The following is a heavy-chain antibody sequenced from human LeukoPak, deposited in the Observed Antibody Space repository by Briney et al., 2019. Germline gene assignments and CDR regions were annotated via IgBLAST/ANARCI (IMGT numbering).Heavy chain of an antibody. D-gene: IGHD4/OR15-4a*01. CDR3: AKDYGATIEFVLHY. CDR1: GFTFDDYA. J-gene: IGHJ4*02. V-gene: IGHV3-9*01. CDR2: ISWNSGSI. Sequence: PGGSLRLSCAASGFTFDDYAMHWVRQAPGKGLEWDSGISWNSGSIGYADSVKGRFTISRDNAKNSLYLQMNSLRAEDTALYYCAKDYGATIEFVLHYWGQGTLVIVSS.